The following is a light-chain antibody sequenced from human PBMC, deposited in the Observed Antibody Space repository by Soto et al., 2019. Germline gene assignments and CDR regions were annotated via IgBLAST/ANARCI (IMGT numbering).Light chain of an antibody. CDR2: VAS. Sequence: EIVLTQSPGTLSLSPGERATLSCRASHSVSSNYLAWYLQKPGQAPRLLIYVASSRATGIPERFSGSGSGTDFTLTISRLEREDFAVNYCQQYGSSPPEKTFGQGTRVEIK. J-gene: IGKJ1*01. V-gene: IGKV3-20*01. CDR1: HSVSSNY. CDR3: QQYGSSPPEKT.